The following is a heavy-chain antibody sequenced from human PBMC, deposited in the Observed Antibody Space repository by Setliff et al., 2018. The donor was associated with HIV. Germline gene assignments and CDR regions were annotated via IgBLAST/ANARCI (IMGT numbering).Heavy chain of an antibody. D-gene: IGHD6-13*01. V-gene: IGHV4-31*03. CDR3: ARSALSSSWSKFHY. CDR1: GDSISRGGYY. J-gene: IGHJ4*02. CDR2: ISYSGST. Sequence: SETLSLTCTVSGDSISRGGYYWQWIRQHPGGGLDWIGYISYSGSTFYNPSLKSRLTISKDTSKNHFSLQLSSVTAADTAVYYCARSALSSSWSKFHYWGQGTLVTVSS.